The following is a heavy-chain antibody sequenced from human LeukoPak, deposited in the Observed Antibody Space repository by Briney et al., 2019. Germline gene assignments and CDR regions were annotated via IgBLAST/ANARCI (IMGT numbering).Heavy chain of an antibody. V-gene: IGHV1-2*02. CDR1: GYTFTDSF. Sequence: ASVKVSCKASGYTFTDSFIHWVRQAPGQGLEWMGWINPNIGDASYAQKFQDRVTMTRDRSINTAYMELSRLTSDDTAVYYCARMALDGGDSIGFDSWGQGTLVTVSS. D-gene: IGHD2-21*02. J-gene: IGHJ5*01. CDR3: ARMALDGGDSIGFDS. CDR2: INPNIGDA.